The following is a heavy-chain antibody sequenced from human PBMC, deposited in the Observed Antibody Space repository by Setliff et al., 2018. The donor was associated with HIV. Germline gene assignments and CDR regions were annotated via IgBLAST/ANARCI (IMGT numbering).Heavy chain of an antibody. Sequence: SETLSLTCAVYGGSFNDQYWTWIRQAPGKGLEWIADIDHSGRTNYSPSLKSRVTVSVDTSRKQFFLKLASVTVAETAVYYCARGHRNPGWYGDKDFSNFDVWGKGSSVTVSS. J-gene: IGHJ6*04. D-gene: IGHD6-19*01. CDR3: ARGHRNPGWYGDKDFSNFDV. V-gene: IGHV4-34*01. CDR2: IDHSGRT. CDR1: GGSFNDQY.